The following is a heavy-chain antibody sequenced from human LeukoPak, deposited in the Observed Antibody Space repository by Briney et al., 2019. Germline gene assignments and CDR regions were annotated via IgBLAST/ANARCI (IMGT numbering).Heavy chain of an antibody. CDR3: ARPNTAANWGSIGAFDY. J-gene: IGHJ4*02. V-gene: IGHV5-51*01. Sequence: GESLKISCQASGYIFTNYWIGWVRQMPGKGLEWMGIIYPGDSDTRYSPSFQGQVTMSADKSISTAYLHWSSLKASDTAMYYCARPNTAANWGSIGAFDYWGQGTLVTVSS. CDR1: GYIFTNYW. D-gene: IGHD7-27*01. CDR2: IYPGDSDT.